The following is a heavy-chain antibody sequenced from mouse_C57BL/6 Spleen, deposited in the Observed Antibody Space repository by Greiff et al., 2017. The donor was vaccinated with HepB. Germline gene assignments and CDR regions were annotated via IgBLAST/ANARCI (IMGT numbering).Heavy chain of an antibody. Sequence: EVQLQQSGPELVKPGASVKISCKASGYTFTDYYMNWVKQSHGKSLEWIGDINPNNGGTSYNQKFKGKATLTVEKSSSKAYMELRSLTSEDSAVYYCARSRWLLHAMDYWGQGTSVTVSS. V-gene: IGHV1-26*01. CDR1: GYTFTDYY. D-gene: IGHD2-3*01. CDR3: ARSRWLLHAMDY. J-gene: IGHJ4*01. CDR2: INPNNGGT.